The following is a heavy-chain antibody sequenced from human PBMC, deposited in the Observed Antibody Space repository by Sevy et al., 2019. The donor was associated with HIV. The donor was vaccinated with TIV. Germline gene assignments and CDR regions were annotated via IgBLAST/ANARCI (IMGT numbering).Heavy chain of an antibody. Sequence: ASVKVSCKASGYTFTSYGISWVRQAPGQGLEWMVWISAYNGNTNYAQKLQGRVTMTTDTSTSIAYMELRSLRSDDTPVYLDAREGWGPAAAGTEGDYWGQGTLVTVSS. CDR3: AREGWGPAAAGTEGDY. V-gene: IGHV1-18*01. J-gene: IGHJ4*02. CDR2: ISAYNGNT. CDR1: GYTFTSYG. D-gene: IGHD6-13*01.